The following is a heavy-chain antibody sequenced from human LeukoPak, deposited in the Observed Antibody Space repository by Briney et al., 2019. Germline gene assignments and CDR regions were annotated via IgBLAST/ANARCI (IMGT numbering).Heavy chain of an antibody. V-gene: IGHV3-30*02. CDR1: GFTFSSYG. Sequence: GGSLRLSCAASGFTFSSYGMHWVRQAPGKGLEWVAFIRYDGSNKYYADSVKGRFTISRDNSKNTLYLQMNSLRAEDTAVYYCARDFRFGELLETFDYWGQGTLVTVSS. J-gene: IGHJ4*02. CDR2: IRYDGSNK. D-gene: IGHD3-10*01. CDR3: ARDFRFGELLETFDY.